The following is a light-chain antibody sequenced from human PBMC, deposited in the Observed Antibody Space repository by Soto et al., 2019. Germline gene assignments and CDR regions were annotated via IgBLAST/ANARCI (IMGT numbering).Light chain of an antibody. V-gene: IGLV1-40*01. J-gene: IGLJ1*01. CDR1: SSNIGAGYN. CDR2: DNN. CDR3: QSYDNSLSGLYV. Sequence: QSVLTQPPSVSGAPGQRVTISCTGSSSNIGAGYNVHWYQQFPGTAPKLLIYDNNNRPSGVPDRFSGSKSGTPASLAITGLQAEDEADYYCQSYDNSLSGLYVFGIGTKLTVL.